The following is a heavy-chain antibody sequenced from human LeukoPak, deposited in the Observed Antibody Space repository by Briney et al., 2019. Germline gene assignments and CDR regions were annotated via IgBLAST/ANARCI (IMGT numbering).Heavy chain of an antibody. CDR3: ARGPGYCSSTSCLDY. CDR1: GFTVSSNY. Sequence: GSLRLSCAASGFTVSSNYMSWVRQAPGKGLEWVSVIYSGGSTYYADSVKGRFTISRDNSKNTLYLQMNSLRAEDTAEYYCARGPGYCSSTSCLDYWGQGTLVTVSS. CDR2: IYSGGST. J-gene: IGHJ4*02. D-gene: IGHD2-2*01. V-gene: IGHV3-53*01.